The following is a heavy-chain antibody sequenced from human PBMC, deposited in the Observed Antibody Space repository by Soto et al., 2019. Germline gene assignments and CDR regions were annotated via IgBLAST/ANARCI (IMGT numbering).Heavy chain of an antibody. V-gene: IGHV4-31*03. J-gene: IGHJ4*02. CDR1: GGSISSGGYY. D-gene: IGHD2-15*01. CDR2: IYYSGST. Sequence: PSETLSLTCTVSGGSISSGGYYWSWIRQHPGKGLEWIGYIYYSGSTYYNPSLKSRVTISVDMSKNQFSLKLSSVTAADTAVYYCASYPSPYCSGGSCYEFDYWGQGTLVTVSS. CDR3: ASYPSPYCSGGSCYEFDY.